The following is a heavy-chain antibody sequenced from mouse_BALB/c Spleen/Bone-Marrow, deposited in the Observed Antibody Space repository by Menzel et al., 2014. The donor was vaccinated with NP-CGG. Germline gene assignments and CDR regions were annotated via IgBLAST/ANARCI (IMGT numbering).Heavy chain of an antibody. J-gene: IGHJ2*01. CDR3: ARGVYYGNYFDY. CDR2: IYPGSGNT. CDR1: GYTFTDYY. Sequence: VQQSGSELVKPGASVKISCKASGYTFTDYYINWVKQKPGQGLERIGWIYPGSGNTKYNEKFKGKATLTVDTSSSTAYMQLSSLTSEDTAVYFCARGVYYGNYFDYWGQGTPLTVSS. D-gene: IGHD2-1*01. V-gene: IGHV1-84*02.